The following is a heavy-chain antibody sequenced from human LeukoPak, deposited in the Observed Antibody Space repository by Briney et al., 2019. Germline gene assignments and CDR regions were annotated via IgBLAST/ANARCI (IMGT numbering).Heavy chain of an antibody. Sequence: SETLSLTCAVYGGSFSGYYWSWIRQPPGKGLEWIGEINHSGSTNYNPSLKSRVTISVDTSKNQFSLNLRSVTAADTAVYYCATDSSSRHYYYYYMDVWGKGTTVTVSS. CDR1: GGSFSGYY. CDR2: INHSGST. V-gene: IGHV4-34*01. D-gene: IGHD6-6*01. J-gene: IGHJ6*03. CDR3: ATDSSSRHYYYYYMDV.